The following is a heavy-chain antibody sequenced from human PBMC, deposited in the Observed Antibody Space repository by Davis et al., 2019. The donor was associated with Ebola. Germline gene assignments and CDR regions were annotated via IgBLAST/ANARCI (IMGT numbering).Heavy chain of an antibody. CDR1: GLTFAGYT. CDR2: VSSGSAYI. V-gene: IGHV3-21*01. J-gene: IGHJ3*02. CDR3: ARVAMTANAFDI. D-gene: IGHD5-18*01. Sequence: GGSLRLSRAASGLTFAGYTMNWVRQAPGKGLEWISSVSSGSAYIFYADSVKGRFTISRDNAKNSVYLQMNSLRPEDTAVYYCARVAMTANAFDIWGQGTMVTVAS.